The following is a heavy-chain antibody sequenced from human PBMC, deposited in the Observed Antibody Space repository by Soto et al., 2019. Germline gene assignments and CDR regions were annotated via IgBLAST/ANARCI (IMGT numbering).Heavy chain of an antibody. CDR1: GGSISSSSYY. D-gene: IGHD3-10*01. J-gene: IGHJ4*02. CDR2: IYYSGST. Sequence: SETLSLTCTVSGGSISSSSYYWGWIRQPPGKGLEWIGSIYYSGSTYYNPSLKSRVTISVDTSKNQFSLKLSSVTAADTAVYYCARSRKGGDYYGSGSYKYWGQGTLVTVSS. V-gene: IGHV4-39*01. CDR3: ARSRKGGDYYGSGSYKY.